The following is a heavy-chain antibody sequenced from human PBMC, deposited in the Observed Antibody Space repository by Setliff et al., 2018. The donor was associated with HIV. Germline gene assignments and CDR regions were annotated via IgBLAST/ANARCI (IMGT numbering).Heavy chain of an antibody. Sequence: SETLSLTCAVSGGSISSSNWWSWVRQPPGKGLEWIGEIYHSGSTNYNPSLKSRVTISVDTSKNQFSLKLSSVTAADTAVYYCARSVIGYYYYGMDVWGQGTLVTVSS. CDR2: IYHSGST. CDR3: ARSVIGYYYYGMDV. CDR1: GGSISSSNW. D-gene: IGHD3-10*01. V-gene: IGHV4-4*02. J-gene: IGHJ6*02.